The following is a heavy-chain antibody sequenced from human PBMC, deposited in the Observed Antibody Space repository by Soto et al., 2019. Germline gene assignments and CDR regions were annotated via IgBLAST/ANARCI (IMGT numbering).Heavy chain of an antibody. J-gene: IGHJ6*02. D-gene: IGHD3-10*01. CDR1: GIPVSSNY. CDR2: LHSGGDT. CDR3: AREGPYYYASRMDV. Sequence: EVQLVESGGGLVQPGGSLRLSRVASGIPVSSNYMTWVRQAPGKGLEWVSVLHSGGDTYYANSVKGRFTISRTDSTNPLFLQMNSLTAEDTAGYYCAREGPYYYASRMDVWGQGTTVTVSS. V-gene: IGHV3-53*04.